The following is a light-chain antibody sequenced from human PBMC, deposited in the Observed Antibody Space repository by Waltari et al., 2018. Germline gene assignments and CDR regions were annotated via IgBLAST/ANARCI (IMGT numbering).Light chain of an antibody. Sequence: EIVLTQSPATLSLCPGDTATPSCRASQSVGCYSAWYQPKPGQPPRVLIYDASTRATGVPARCRGSGSGTEFTLTISSLDAEDFAVYYCQQRSNWTPHTFGQGARLEI. J-gene: IGKJ2*01. CDR2: DAS. V-gene: IGKV3-11*01. CDR3: QQRSNWTPHT. CDR1: QSVGCY.